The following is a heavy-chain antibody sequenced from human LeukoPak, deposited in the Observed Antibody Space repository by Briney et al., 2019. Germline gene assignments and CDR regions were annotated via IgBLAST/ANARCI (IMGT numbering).Heavy chain of an antibody. D-gene: IGHD2-21*02. V-gene: IGHV3-23*01. CDR3: VREDTPATANF. CDR1: GFTFANHA. Sequence: GGSLRLSCAASGFTFANHAMSWVRQTPGKGLEWVSALSGGGDITYYADSVRGRFTISRDNSKDTLFLQMHSLRPGDTAVYYCVREDTPATANFWGQGTLVTISS. CDR2: LSGGGDIT. J-gene: IGHJ4*02.